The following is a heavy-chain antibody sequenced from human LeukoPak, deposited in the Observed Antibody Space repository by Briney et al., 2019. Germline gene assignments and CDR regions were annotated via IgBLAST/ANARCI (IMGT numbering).Heavy chain of an antibody. D-gene: IGHD1-26*01. V-gene: IGHV1-69*13. J-gene: IGHJ4*02. CDR2: IIPIFGTA. CDR1: GGTFSSYA. Sequence: SVKVSCKASGGTFSSYAISWVRQAPGQGLEWMGGIIPIFGTANYAQKFQGRVTITADESTSTAYMELSSLRSEDTAVYYCVRGDGSSHLPYDYWGQGTLVTVSS. CDR3: VRGDGSSHLPYDY.